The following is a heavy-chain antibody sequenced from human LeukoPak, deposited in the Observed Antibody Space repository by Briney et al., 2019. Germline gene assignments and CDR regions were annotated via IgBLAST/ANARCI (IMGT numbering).Heavy chain of an antibody. J-gene: IGHJ4*02. CDR3: AMALDY. CDR2: ISQRGRSI. V-gene: IGHV3-23*01. Sequence: RQARGKGLDGVSGISQRGRSIYSADAVKGRFTISRDNSKNTLYLQMDRLRVEDTAVYYCAMALDYWGQGTLVTVSS.